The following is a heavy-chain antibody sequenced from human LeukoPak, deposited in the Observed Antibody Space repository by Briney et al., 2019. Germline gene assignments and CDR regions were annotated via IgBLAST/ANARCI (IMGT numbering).Heavy chain of an antibody. CDR1: GFTFSSYA. Sequence: GGSLRLSCAASGFTFSSYAMHWVRQAPGKGLGWVAVISYDGSNKYYADSVKGRFTISRDNSKNTLYLQMNSLRAEDTAVYYCARVLNHYYDSSGFDYWGQGTLVTVSS. CDR3: ARVLNHYYDSSGFDY. J-gene: IGHJ4*02. V-gene: IGHV3-30*04. CDR2: ISYDGSNK. D-gene: IGHD3-22*01.